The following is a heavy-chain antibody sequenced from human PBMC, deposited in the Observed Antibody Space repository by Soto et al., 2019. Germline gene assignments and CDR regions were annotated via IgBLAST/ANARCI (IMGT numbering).Heavy chain of an antibody. V-gene: IGHV4-34*01. CDR2: IHHSGST. CDR1: GGSFTAYY. J-gene: IGHJ5*02. D-gene: IGHD3-10*01. CDR3: VRGRRGDA. Sequence: SETLSLTCAVSGGSFTAYYWSWIRQSPDMRLEWIGEIHHSGSTTYNPSVESRVTISVDTSKRQFSLKLTSVTAADTGVYYCVRGRRGDAWGQGTLVTVSS.